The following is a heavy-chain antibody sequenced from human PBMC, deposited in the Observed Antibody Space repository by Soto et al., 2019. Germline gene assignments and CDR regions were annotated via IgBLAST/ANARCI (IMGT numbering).Heavy chain of an antibody. J-gene: IGHJ4*02. CDR3: ARDGGGRVGATHYDY. Sequence: QVQLVQSGAEVRKPGASVQVSCKASGYTFTGFAVHWVRQAPGQSLEWMGWLNAGNRNRKYSQNFQGRVTITSYTSATTSYMELSSLRSEDTTVYFCARDGGGRVGATHYDYWGQGTLVTVSS. CDR1: GYTFTGFA. CDR2: LNAGNRNR. V-gene: IGHV1-3*01. D-gene: IGHD1-26*01.